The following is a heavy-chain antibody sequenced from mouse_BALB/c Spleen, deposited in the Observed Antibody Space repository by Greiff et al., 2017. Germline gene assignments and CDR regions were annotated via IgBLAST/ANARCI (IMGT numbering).Heavy chain of an antibody. CDR2: ILPGSGST. J-gene: IGHJ4*01. CDR1: GYTFSSYW. D-gene: IGHD2-3*01. Sequence: QVQLKESGAELMKPGASVKISCKATGYTFSSYWIEWVKQRPGHGLEWIGEILPGSGSTNYNEKFKGKATFTADTSSNTAYMQLSSLTSEDSAVYYCARSDYDGYYDAMDYWGQGTSVTVSS. V-gene: IGHV1-9*01. CDR3: ARSDYDGYYDAMDY.